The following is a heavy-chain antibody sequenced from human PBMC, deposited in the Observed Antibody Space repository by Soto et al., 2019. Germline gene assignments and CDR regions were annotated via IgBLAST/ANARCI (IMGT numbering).Heavy chain of an antibody. Sequence: ASVKVSCKASGGTFSSYAISWVRQAPGQGLEWMGGIIPIFGTANYAQKFQGRVTITADESTSTAYMELSSPRSEDTAVYYCASEVDIAAAGTIGNWYFDLWGRGTLVTVSS. CDR3: ASEVDIAAAGTIGNWYFDL. V-gene: IGHV1-69*13. CDR2: IIPIFGTA. J-gene: IGHJ2*01. D-gene: IGHD6-13*01. CDR1: GGTFSSYA.